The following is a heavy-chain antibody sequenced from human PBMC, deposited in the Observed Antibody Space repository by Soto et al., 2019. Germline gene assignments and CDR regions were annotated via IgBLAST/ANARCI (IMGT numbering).Heavy chain of an antibody. CDR3: ASGIGLGTFFDF. J-gene: IGHJ4*01. CDR2: IHPHGGGT. D-gene: IGHD1-26*01. CDR1: GYSFTDYY. V-gene: IGHV1-2*04. Sequence: ASVKVSCKASGYSFTDYYMHWVRQAPGQGLEWMGWIHPHGGGTNYARKFQDWVTMTRDTSTSTVYMELSRLKSDDTALYYCASGIGLGTFFDFWGQGTLVTSPQ.